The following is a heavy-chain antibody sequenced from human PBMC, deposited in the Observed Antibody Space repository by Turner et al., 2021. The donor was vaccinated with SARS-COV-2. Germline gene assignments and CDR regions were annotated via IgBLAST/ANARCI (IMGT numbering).Heavy chain of an antibody. CDR1: GGSISSSSFY. CDR2: IFYSGST. CDR3: ARLVDTLGYCYGMDV. Sequence: QLQLQESGPGLVKPSETLSLTCTVSGGSISSSSFYWGWIRQPPGKGLEWIGSIFYSGSTYDNPSLKSRVTISVDTSKNQFSLKLSSVTAADTAVYYCARLVDTLGYCYGMDVWGQGTTVTVS. V-gene: IGHV4-39*01. J-gene: IGHJ6*02. D-gene: IGHD5-18*01.